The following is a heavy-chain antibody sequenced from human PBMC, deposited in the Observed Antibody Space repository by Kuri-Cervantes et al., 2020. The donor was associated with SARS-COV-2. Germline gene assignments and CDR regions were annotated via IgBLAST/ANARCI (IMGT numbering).Heavy chain of an antibody. CDR3: ARGPGLSDSRGYYYFY. D-gene: IGHD3-22*01. Sequence: SVKVSCKASGGTFSSYAISWVRQAPGQGLEWMGGIIPIFAKANHAQKFQGRVTITADQSTSTAYMELSSLRSEDTAVYYCARGPGLSDSRGYYYFYWGQGTLVTVSS. CDR2: IIPIFAKA. CDR1: GGTFSSYA. J-gene: IGHJ4*02. V-gene: IGHV1-69*13.